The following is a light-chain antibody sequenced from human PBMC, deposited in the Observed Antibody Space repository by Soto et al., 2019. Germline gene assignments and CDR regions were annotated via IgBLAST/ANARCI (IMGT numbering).Light chain of an antibody. CDR1: NIRSTS. J-gene: IGLJ3*02. CDR2: DDS. CDR3: QVWDSSNDHRV. V-gene: IGLV3-21*02. Sequence: SYELTQPPSVSVAPGQTARITCGGNNIRSTSVHWYQQRPGQAPVLVVYDDSDRPSGIPERISGSNSGNTATLTISRVEAGDEADYYCQVWDSSNDHRVCGGGTKLPVL.